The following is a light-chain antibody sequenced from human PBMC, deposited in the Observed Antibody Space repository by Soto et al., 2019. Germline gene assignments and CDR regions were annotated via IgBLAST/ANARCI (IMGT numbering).Light chain of an antibody. J-gene: IGKJ2*01. V-gene: IGKV1-39*01. CDR1: QSIGTN. CDR3: QQYYSFPRT. CDR2: DAS. Sequence: DLQMTQSPSSLSASVGDRVTITCRASQSIGTNLNWYHQKPGKAPNLLIYDASSLQSGVPSRFSGSGSGTDFTLTISSLQPEDFATYFCQQYYSFPRTFGQGTKLEIK.